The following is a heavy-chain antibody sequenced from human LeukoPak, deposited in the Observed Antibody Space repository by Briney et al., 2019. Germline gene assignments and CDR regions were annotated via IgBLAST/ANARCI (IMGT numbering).Heavy chain of an antibody. D-gene: IGHD3-10*01. CDR1: GASISGHF. V-gene: IGHV4-59*11. J-gene: IGHJ5*02. CDR2: IYSGTV. CDR3: VKVGYGSGTWGWFDP. Sequence: SGTLPLTCNVSGASISGHFWSWIRQSPGKGLECIGYIYSGTVDYNPSLKSRATISGDTSKNQVSLNLKSVTTVDTAMYYCVKVGYGSGTWGWFDPWGQGILVTVST.